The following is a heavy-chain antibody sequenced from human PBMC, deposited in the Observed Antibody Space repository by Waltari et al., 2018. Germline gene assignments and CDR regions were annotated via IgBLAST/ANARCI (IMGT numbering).Heavy chain of an antibody. J-gene: IGHJ4*02. CDR2: ISRIFGTA. CDR3: ATLSEGYYYDSSGYYMPIIDY. Sequence: QVQLVQSGAEVKKPGSSVKVSCKASGGTFSSYAISWVRQAPGQGLEWMGRISRIFGTANSAQKFQGRVTITADKSTSTAYMELSSLRSEDTAVYYCATLSEGYYYDSSGYYMPIIDYWGQGTLVTVSS. V-gene: IGHV1-69*13. D-gene: IGHD3-22*01. CDR1: GGTFSSYA.